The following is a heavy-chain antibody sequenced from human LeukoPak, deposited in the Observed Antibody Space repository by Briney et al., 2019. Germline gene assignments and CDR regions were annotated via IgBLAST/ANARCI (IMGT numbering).Heavy chain of an antibody. J-gene: IGHJ4*02. CDR1: GGSISSSSYY. V-gene: IGHV4-39*07. D-gene: IGHD1-26*01. CDR3: ARGARGGPYYFDY. CDR2: IYYSGST. Sequence: SETLSLTCTVSGGSISSSSYYWGWIRQPPGKRLEWIGSIYYSGSTYYNPSLKSRVTISVDTSKNQFSLKLSSVTAADTAVYYCARGARGGPYYFDYWGQGTLVTVSS.